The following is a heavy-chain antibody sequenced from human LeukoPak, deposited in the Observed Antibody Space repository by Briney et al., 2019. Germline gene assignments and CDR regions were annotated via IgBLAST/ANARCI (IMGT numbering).Heavy chain of an antibody. Sequence: PSETLSLTCTVSGGSISTSNYYWGWIRQPPGKGLEWIGSIYYSGSTYYNPSLKSRVTISVDTSKNQFSLRLNSVTAADTALYYCARHGALRYFPHWGQGTLVTVSS. CDR3: ARHGALRYFPH. J-gene: IGHJ4*02. V-gene: IGHV4-39*01. CDR1: GGSISTSNYY. D-gene: IGHD3-9*01. CDR2: IYYSGST.